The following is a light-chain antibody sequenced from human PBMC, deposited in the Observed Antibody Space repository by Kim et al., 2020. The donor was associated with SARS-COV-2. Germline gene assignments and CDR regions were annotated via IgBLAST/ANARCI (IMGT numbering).Light chain of an antibody. CDR2: GTS. CDR3: QQLET. Sequence: GTLSLAPGERATLSCRASQSIRSNYLAWYQQKSGQAPRLLIYGTSRRATGIPDRFSGRGSGTDFTLTISRLEPEDFAVYYCQQLETFGQGTKVEI. CDR1: QSIRSNY. J-gene: IGKJ1*01. V-gene: IGKV3-20*01.